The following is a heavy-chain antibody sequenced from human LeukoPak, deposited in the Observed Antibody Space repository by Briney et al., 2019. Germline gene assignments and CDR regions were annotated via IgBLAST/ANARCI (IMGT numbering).Heavy chain of an antibody. CDR2: ISSNGGST. Sequence: PGGSLRLSCAASGFTFSSYAMHWVRQAPGKGLEYVSAISSNGGSTYYANSVKGRFTISRDNSKNTLYLRMGSLRAEDMAVYYCARGLWFGLYGMDVWGQGTTVTVSS. CDR1: GFTFSSYA. D-gene: IGHD3-10*01. CDR3: ARGLWFGLYGMDV. J-gene: IGHJ6*02. V-gene: IGHV3-64*01.